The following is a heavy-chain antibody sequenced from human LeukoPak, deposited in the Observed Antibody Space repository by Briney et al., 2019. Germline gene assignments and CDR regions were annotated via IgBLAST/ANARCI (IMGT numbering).Heavy chain of an antibody. J-gene: IGHJ4*02. CDR1: GGSISSSSHY. Sequence: PSETLSLTCTVSGGSISSSSHYWGWIRQPPGKGLEWIGSIYYSGKTHYKPSLKSRVTISVDTSKNQFSLKLSSVTAADTAVYYCARTSIAAAGPDYWGQGTLVTVSS. V-gene: IGHV4-39*07. CDR3: ARTSIAAAGPDY. D-gene: IGHD6-13*01. CDR2: IYYSGKT.